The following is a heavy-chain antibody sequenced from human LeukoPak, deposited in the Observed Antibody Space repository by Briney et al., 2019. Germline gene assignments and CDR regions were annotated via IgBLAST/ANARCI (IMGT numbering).Heavy chain of an antibody. Sequence: GGSLRLAWAPSGFTFISYWMSWVRQAPGKGLEWGAQIKQDGSEKYYVDSVKGRFTISRDNAKNSLYLQMNSLRAEDTAVYYCARPTANRGYSGHDYWGQGTLVTVSS. J-gene: IGHJ4*02. D-gene: IGHD5-12*01. CDR3: ARPTANRGYSGHDY. CDR1: GFTFISYW. CDR2: IKQDGSEK. V-gene: IGHV3-7*01.